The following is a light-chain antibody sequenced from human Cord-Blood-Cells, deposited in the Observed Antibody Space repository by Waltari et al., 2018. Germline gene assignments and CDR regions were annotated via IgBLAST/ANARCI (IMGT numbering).Light chain of an antibody. CDR2: AAS. V-gene: IGKV1-39*01. CDR1: QSLSRN. J-gene: IGKJ5*01. CDR3: DPSYSTRFT. Sequence: EIQMTQSASSLSASVGDSATITCRASQSLSRNFNWYQRKPRKPPKLLVYAASSLQSGVPSRFSGSGTGSDFTLTISSLQPEDLATYYSDPSYSTRFTFGQGTRLEI.